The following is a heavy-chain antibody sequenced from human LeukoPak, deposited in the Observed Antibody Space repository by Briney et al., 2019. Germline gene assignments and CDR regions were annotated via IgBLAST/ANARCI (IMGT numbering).Heavy chain of an antibody. CDR3: AKCAWFGDAPGGDY. Sequence: PGGSLRLSCAASGFTFSNSAMSWVRQAPGKGPGWVSAISGSGGTTYYADSVKGRFIVPRDNSKNTLYLQMTSMRVEDTAVYYCAKCAWFGDAPGGDYWGQGTLVTASS. CDR1: GFTFSNSA. D-gene: IGHD3-3*01. V-gene: IGHV3-23*01. J-gene: IGHJ4*02. CDR2: ISGSGGTT.